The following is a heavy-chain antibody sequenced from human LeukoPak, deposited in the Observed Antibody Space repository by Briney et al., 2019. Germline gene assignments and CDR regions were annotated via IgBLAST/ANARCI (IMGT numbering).Heavy chain of an antibody. D-gene: IGHD3-10*01. CDR3: ARDFYGSGSYPGGFDY. CDR2: IYYSGST. CDR1: GGSISSGGYY. V-gene: IGHV4-31*03. J-gene: IGHJ4*02. Sequence: SETLSLTCTVSGGSISSGGYYWSWIRQHPGKGLEWIGYIYYSGSTYYNPSLKSRVTISIDTSKNQFSLKLSSVTAADTAVYYCARDFYGSGSYPGGFDYWGQGTLVTVSS.